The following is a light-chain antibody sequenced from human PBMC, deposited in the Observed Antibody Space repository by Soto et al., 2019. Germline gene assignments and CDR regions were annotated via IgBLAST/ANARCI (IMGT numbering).Light chain of an antibody. CDR1: QSVSNY. Sequence: EIVMTQSPATLSVSPGERATLSCRASQSVSNYLAWYQQKPGQAPRLLIYGASTRATGIPARFSGGGSETDFTLTISRLQSEDFAVYYCQQYHNWPPLTFGRGTKVEIK. CDR2: GAS. J-gene: IGKJ4*01. CDR3: QQYHNWPPLT. V-gene: IGKV3-15*01.